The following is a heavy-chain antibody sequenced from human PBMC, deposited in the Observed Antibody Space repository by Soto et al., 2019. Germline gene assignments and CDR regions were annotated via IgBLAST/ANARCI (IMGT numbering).Heavy chain of an antibody. V-gene: IGHV3-66*01. CDR3: AGDGGIAAPGILGY. CDR1: GFIVSTTY. CDR2: IYSDVST. Sequence: EVQLVESGGGLVQPGGSLRLSCVASGFIVSTTYMSWVRQAPGKGLEWVSIIYSDVSTSYADSVKDRFIISRDSSKNTVHRQMNSLRAEDTAVYYCAGDGGIAAPGILGYWGQGTLVTVSS. D-gene: IGHD6-13*01. J-gene: IGHJ4*02.